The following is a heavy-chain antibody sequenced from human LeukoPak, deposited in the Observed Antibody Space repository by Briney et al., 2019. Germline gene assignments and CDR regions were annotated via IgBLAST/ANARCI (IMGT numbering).Heavy chain of an antibody. Sequence: GRSLRLSCAASGFTFDDYAMHWVRQAPGPGLGWVSGISWNGGSIGYADSVKGRFTISRDNAKNSLYLQMNSLRAEDTAVYYCARFGYSSSWALYYYYYYMDVWGKGTTVTVSS. CDR2: ISWNGGSI. CDR1: GFTFDDYA. V-gene: IGHV3-9*01. D-gene: IGHD6-13*01. J-gene: IGHJ6*03. CDR3: ARFGYSSSWALYYYYYYMDV.